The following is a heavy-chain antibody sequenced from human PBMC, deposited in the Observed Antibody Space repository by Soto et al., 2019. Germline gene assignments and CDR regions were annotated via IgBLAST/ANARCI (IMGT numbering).Heavy chain of an antibody. Sequence: PSETLSLTCTVSGGSINYYYWSWIRQSPGKGLEWIGYIYSSGSTNYNPSLKSRVTISVDTSKNQFSLRLSSVTAADTAVYYCARCLKYSSPDYWGQGTLATVSS. D-gene: IGHD6-13*01. V-gene: IGHV4-59*01. CDR3: ARCLKYSSPDY. J-gene: IGHJ4*02. CDR1: GGSINYYY. CDR2: IYSSGST.